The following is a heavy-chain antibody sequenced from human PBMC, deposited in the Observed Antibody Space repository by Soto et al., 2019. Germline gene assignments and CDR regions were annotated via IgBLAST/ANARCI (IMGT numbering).Heavy chain of an antibody. V-gene: IGHV4-59*01. D-gene: IGHD2-2*01. Sequence: SETLSLTCTVSGVSISSYYWSWIRQPPGKGLEWIGYIYYSGSTNYNPSLKSRVTISVDTSKNQFSLKLSSVTAADTAVYYCARVLRYCSSTSCYAYYYYGMDVWGQGTTVTVSS. CDR1: GVSISSYY. CDR3: ARVLRYCSSTSCYAYYYYGMDV. CDR2: IYYSGST. J-gene: IGHJ6*02.